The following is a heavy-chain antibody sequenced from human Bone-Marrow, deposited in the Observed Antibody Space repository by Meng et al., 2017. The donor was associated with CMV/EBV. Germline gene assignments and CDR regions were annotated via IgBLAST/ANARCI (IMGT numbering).Heavy chain of an antibody. D-gene: IGHD3-22*01. CDR3: ARDYYDSGGYYYTEGYYHGLAV. CDR1: GDSVSANSAV. CDR2: TYYRSKWYN. Sequence: SQTLSLTCVISGDSVSANSAVWNWIRQSPSRGLEWLGRTYYRSKWYNDYAISVKSRITINPDTSKNQFSLQLNSVTPEDTAVYYCARDYYDSGGYYYTEGYYHGLAVWGQGPTVTVSS. V-gene: IGHV6-1*01. J-gene: IGHJ6*02.